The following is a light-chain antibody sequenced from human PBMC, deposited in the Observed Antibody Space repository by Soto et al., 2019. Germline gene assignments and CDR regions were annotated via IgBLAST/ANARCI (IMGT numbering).Light chain of an antibody. CDR3: QQYSTSPPIT. J-gene: IGKJ5*01. CDR1: QSLYSNS. V-gene: IGKV3-20*01. Sequence: EIVLTQSPGTLSLSPGERATLSCRASQSLYSNSLAWYQLKPGQAPRLLIYGASSRATGIPDRFSGSGSGTGFTLTISRLEPEDFAVYYCQQYSTSPPITFGQGTRLGTK. CDR2: GAS.